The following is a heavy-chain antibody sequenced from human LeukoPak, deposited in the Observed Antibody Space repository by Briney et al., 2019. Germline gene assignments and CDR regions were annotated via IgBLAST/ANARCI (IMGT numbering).Heavy chain of an antibody. J-gene: IGHJ5*02. CDR2: IYPGDSDT. CDR3: ARGLVVVPAVSVNWFDP. Sequence: GESLKISCKGSGYSFTSYWIGWVRQMPGKGLEWMGIIYPGDSDTRYSPSFQGQVTISADKSISTAYLQWSSLKASDTAMYYCARGLVVVPAVSVNWFDPWGQGTLVTVSS. V-gene: IGHV5-51*01. CDR1: GYSFTSYW. D-gene: IGHD2-2*01.